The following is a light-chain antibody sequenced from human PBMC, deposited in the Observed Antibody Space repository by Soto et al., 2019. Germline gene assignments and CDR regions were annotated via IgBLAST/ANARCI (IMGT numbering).Light chain of an antibody. CDR1: SSNIGSNY. J-gene: IGLJ3*02. V-gene: IGLV1-47*01. CDR2: RNN. Sequence: QSVLTQPPSASGTPGQRVTLSCSGSSSNIGSNYVYWYQQLPGTAPKLLIYRNNQRPSGVPDRFSGSKSGTSASLAISGLQSEDEADYYCAAWDDSRRVFGGGTKLTVL. CDR3: AAWDDSRRV.